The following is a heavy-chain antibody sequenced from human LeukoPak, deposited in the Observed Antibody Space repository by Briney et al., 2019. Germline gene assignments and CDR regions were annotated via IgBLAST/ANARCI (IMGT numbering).Heavy chain of an antibody. Sequence: GGSLRLSCVVSGFTFSSYSMSWVRQAPGKGLEWVSAISGSGDSTYYADSVKGRFTISRDNSKNTLYLQMNSLRVEDTAVYYCAKSSVWFGELLSPYYWGQGTLVTVSS. CDR1: GFTFSSYS. CDR3: AKSSVWFGELLSPYY. D-gene: IGHD3-10*01. CDR2: ISGSGDST. J-gene: IGHJ4*02. V-gene: IGHV3-23*01.